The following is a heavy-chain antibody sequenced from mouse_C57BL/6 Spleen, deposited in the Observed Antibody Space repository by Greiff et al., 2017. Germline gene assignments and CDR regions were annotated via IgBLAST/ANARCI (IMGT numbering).Heavy chain of an antibody. D-gene: IGHD1-1*01. V-gene: IGHV5-17*01. CDR2: ISSGSSTI. CDR3: ARDYGSSYGYWDFDV. CDR1: GFTFSDYG. J-gene: IGHJ1*03. Sequence: EVMLVESGGGLVKPGGSLKLSCAASGFTFSDYGMHWVRQAPEKGLEWVAYISSGSSTIYYADTVKGRFTISRDNAKNTLFLQMTSLRSEDTAMYYCARDYGSSYGYWDFDVWGTGTTVTVSS.